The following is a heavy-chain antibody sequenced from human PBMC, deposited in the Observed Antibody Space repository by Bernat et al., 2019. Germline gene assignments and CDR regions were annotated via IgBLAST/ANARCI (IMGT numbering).Heavy chain of an antibody. Sequence: EVQVVESGGGLVQPGGSLRLSCAGSGFTVSTYWIQWARQAPGKGLVWVSRINTDGRIISYADSVRGRFTISRDNAQNTVYLQMNSLRAEDTAVYYCGRQMPDSWGVDHWGQGALVTVSS. D-gene: IGHD3-16*01. CDR2: INTDGRII. V-gene: IGHV3-74*01. CDR1: GFTVSTYW. CDR3: GRQMPDSWGVDH. J-gene: IGHJ4*02.